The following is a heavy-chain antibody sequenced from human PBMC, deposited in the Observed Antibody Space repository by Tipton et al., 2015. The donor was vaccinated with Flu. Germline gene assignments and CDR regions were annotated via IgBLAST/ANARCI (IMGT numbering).Heavy chain of an antibody. D-gene: IGHD1-26*01. CDR3: ARDRGGSYYATDTFDF. V-gene: IGHV3-74*01. Sequence: SLRLSCAASGFTFSRYWMHWVRQAPGMELVWVSRINSDGTITNSADSVEGRFTISRDNAKNMLYLQMNSLRDEDTAVYYCARDRGGSYYATDTFDFWGQGALVTVSS. J-gene: IGHJ3*01. CDR2: INSDGTIT. CDR1: GFTFSRYW.